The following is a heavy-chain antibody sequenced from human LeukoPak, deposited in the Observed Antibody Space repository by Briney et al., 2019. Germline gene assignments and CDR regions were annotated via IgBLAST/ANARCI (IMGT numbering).Heavy chain of an antibody. CDR2: IWYDGSNK. CDR1: GFTFSTYG. J-gene: IGHJ4*02. V-gene: IGHV3-33*01. CDR3: AREKQKYSSGWYCLDY. D-gene: IGHD6-19*01. Sequence: PGGSLRLSCAASGFTFSTYGLHWVRQAPGKGLEWVALIWYDGSNKYYADSVKGRFTISRDNSKNTLCLQMNSLRAEDTAVYYCAREKQKYSSGWYCLDYWGQGTLVTVSS.